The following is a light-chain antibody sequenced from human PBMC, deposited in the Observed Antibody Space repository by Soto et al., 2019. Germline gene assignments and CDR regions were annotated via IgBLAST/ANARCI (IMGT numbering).Light chain of an antibody. Sequence: DIQMTQSPSSLSASVGDRVTITCRASQGISNYLAWYQQKPGKVPKLLIYAASTLQSGVPSRFSGSGSGTDFTLTISSLQPEDVATYYCQKYNSAVITFGQGKRLEIK. J-gene: IGKJ5*01. CDR1: QGISNY. CDR3: QKYNSAVIT. V-gene: IGKV1-27*01. CDR2: AAS.